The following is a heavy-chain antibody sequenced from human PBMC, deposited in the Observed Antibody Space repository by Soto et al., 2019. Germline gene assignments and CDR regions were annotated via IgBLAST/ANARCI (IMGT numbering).Heavy chain of an antibody. Sequence: SSETLSLTCTVSGCSVSSGSYYWSWIRQPPGKGLEWIGYIYYSGSTNYNPSLKSRVTISVDTSKNQFSLKLSSVTAADTAVYYCARVGLLTSYSSSWYELDYFDYWGQGTLVTVSS. CDR1: GCSVSSGSYY. CDR3: ARVGLLTSYSSSWYELDYFDY. J-gene: IGHJ4*02. V-gene: IGHV4-61*01. D-gene: IGHD6-13*01. CDR2: IYYSGST.